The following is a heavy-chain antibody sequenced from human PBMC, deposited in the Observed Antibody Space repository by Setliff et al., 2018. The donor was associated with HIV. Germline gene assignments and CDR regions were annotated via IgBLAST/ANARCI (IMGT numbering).Heavy chain of an antibody. V-gene: IGHV4-61*09. CDR1: GGSVNSGNYH. CDR3: ARDWSRDGYYFWGV. J-gene: IGHJ6*04. Sequence: SETLSLTCSVSGGSVNSGNYHWAWIRQPAGKGLEWIGHIYTSGSPHYKSSLTSRLTISLDTSRNQFSLKLTSVTAADSATYYCARDWSRDGYYFWGVWGKGTTVTAPQ. CDR2: IYTSGSP. D-gene: IGHD3-3*01.